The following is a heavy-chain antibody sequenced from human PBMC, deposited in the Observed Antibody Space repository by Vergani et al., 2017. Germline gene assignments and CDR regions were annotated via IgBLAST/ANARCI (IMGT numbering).Heavy chain of an antibody. J-gene: IGHJ4*02. CDR3: AKGQSAYDSSGYYYFDY. CDR1: GFTFSSYA. D-gene: IGHD3-22*01. Sequence: EVQLLESGGGLVQPGGSLRLSCAASGFTFSSYAMSWVRQAPGKGLGWVSAISGSGGSTYYADSVKGRFTISRDNSKNTLYLQMNSLRAEDTAVYYCAKGQSAYDSSGYYYFDYWGQGTLVTVSS. V-gene: IGHV3-23*01. CDR2: ISGSGGST.